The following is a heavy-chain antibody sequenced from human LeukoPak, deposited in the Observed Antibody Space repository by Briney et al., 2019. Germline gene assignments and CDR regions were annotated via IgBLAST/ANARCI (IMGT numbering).Heavy chain of an antibody. Sequence: GGSLRLSCAASGFTFSSYAMHWVRQAPGKGLEWVAVIWYDGSNKYYADSVKGRFTISRDNSKNTLYLQMNSLRAEDTAVYYCARDGNGDYSYYFDYWGQGTLVTVSS. D-gene: IGHD4-17*01. CDR2: IWYDGSNK. J-gene: IGHJ4*02. CDR3: ARDGNGDYSYYFDY. V-gene: IGHV3-33*08. CDR1: GFTFSSYA.